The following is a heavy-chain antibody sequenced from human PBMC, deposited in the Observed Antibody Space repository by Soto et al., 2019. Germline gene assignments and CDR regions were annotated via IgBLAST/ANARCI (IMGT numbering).Heavy chain of an antibody. V-gene: IGHV3-11*01. Sequence: QVQLVESGGGLVKPGGSLRLSCAASGFPFSNYYMTWIRQAPGKGLEWLSYIGTSANTIYYADSVRGRFTISRDNAKNSLYLQMDNLRAEDTAVYYCVRDHVDGYSYGSFGYWGQGALVSVSS. CDR3: VRDHVDGYSYGSFGY. D-gene: IGHD5-18*01. J-gene: IGHJ4*02. CDR2: IGTSANTI. CDR1: GFPFSNYY.